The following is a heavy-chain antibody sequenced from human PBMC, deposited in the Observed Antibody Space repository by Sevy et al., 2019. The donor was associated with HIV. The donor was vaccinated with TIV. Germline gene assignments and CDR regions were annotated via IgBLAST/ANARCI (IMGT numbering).Heavy chain of an antibody. J-gene: IGHJ4*02. Sequence: GGSLRLSCAASGFTFSSYAMSWVRQAPGKGLEWVAVISYDGSNKYYADSVKGRFTISRDNSKNTLYLQMNSLRAEDTAVYYCARDSYYYDSSGSYDYWGQGTLVTVSS. V-gene: IGHV3-30-3*01. CDR1: GFTFSSYA. D-gene: IGHD3-22*01. CDR3: ARDSYYYDSSGSYDY. CDR2: ISYDGSNK.